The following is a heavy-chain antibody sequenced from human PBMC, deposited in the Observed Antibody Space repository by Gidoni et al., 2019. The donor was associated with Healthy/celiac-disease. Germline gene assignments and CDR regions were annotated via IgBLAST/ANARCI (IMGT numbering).Heavy chain of an antibody. D-gene: IGHD6-19*01. Sequence: QLVESGGGVVHPGRSLRLSCAASGFTFSSYGMHWVRQAPVKGLEWVAVISYDGSNKYYADSVKGRFTISRDNSKNTLYLQMNSLRAEDTAVYYCANLAVAGNTEVDYWGQGTLVTVSS. J-gene: IGHJ4*02. V-gene: IGHV3-30*18. CDR1: GFTFSSYG. CDR3: ANLAVAGNTEVDY. CDR2: ISYDGSNK.